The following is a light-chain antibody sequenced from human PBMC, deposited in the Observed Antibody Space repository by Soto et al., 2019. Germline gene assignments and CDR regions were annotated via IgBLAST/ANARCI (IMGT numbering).Light chain of an antibody. CDR1: QNIRSNY. CDR3: QQYHSPPLT. Sequence: DIVFRQSPGTLSLSPGQRATLSCGASQNIRSNYIAWFQQKPGQPPRLLIYGAINRATGIPARFSGSGSGTEFTLTISSLEPEDFVVYYCQQYHSPPLTFGPGTKVDIK. V-gene: IGKV3-20*01. J-gene: IGKJ1*01. CDR2: GAI.